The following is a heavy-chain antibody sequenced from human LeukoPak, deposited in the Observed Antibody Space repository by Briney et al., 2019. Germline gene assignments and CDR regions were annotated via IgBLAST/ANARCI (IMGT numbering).Heavy chain of an antibody. Sequence: GGSLRLSCAASGFTFSSYAMSWVRQAPGKGLEWVSAISGSGGSTNYADSVKGRFTISRDNSKNTLYLQMNSLRAEDTAVYYCAKDITMIVVVYDAFDIWGQGTMVTVSS. V-gene: IGHV3-23*01. CDR3: AKDITMIVVVYDAFDI. CDR2: ISGSGGST. D-gene: IGHD3-22*01. CDR1: GFTFSSYA. J-gene: IGHJ3*02.